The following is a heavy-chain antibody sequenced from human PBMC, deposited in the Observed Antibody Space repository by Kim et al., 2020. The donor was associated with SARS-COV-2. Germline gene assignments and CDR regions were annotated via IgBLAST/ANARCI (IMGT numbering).Heavy chain of an antibody. J-gene: IGHJ4*02. D-gene: IGHD3-9*01. CDR2: IKQDGSEK. V-gene: IGHV3-7*03. Sequence: GGSLRLSCAASGFTFSSYWMSWVRQAPGKGLEWVANIKQDGSEKYYVDSVKGRFTISRDNAKNSLYLQMNSLRAEDTAVYYCARAQEYFDWFYDYWGQGTLVTVSS. CDR3: ARAQEYFDWFYDY. CDR1: GFTFSSYW.